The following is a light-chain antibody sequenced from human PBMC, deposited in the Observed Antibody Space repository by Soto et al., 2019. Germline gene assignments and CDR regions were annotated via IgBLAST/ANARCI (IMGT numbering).Light chain of an antibody. Sequence: DIQMTQSPSTLSASVGDRVTITCRASQSISSWLAWYQQKPGKAPKLLIYAASSLEGGVPPRFSGSGSVTEFTLTINTLQPDAVANYHYEQYNRYSLTFGGGTKVEIK. CDR1: QSISSW. J-gene: IGKJ4*01. CDR2: AAS. CDR3: EQYNRYSLT. V-gene: IGKV1-5*01.